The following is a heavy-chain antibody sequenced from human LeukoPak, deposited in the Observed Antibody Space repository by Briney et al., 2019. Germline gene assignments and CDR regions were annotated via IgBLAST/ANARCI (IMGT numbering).Heavy chain of an antibody. Sequence: GGSLRLSCAASGFTFSNYAMSWVRQAPGKGLEWVSAISGSGGSTYYADSVKGRFTISRDNSKNTLYLQMNSLRAEDTAVYYCAKSTSHLYYYYGMDVWGQGTTVTVSS. V-gene: IGHV3-23*01. J-gene: IGHJ6*02. D-gene: IGHD2-8*01. CDR1: GFTFSNYA. CDR3: AKSTSHLYYYYGMDV. CDR2: ISGSGGST.